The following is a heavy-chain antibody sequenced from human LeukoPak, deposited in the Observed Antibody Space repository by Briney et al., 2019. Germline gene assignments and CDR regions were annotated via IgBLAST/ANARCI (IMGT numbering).Heavy chain of an antibody. J-gene: IGHJ4*02. V-gene: IGHV4-59*01. CDR3: ARGTHGYDTPFGY. CDR2: IYYSGST. D-gene: IGHD5-12*01. CDR1: GGSISSYC. Sequence: SETLSLTCTVSGGSISSYCWSWIRQPPGKGLEWIGYIYYSGSTNYNPSLKSRVTISVDTSKNQFSLKLSSVTAADTAVYYCARGTHGYDTPFGYWGQGTLVTVSS.